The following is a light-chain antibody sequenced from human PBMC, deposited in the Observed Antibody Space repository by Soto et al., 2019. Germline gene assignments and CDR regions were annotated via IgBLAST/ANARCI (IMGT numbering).Light chain of an antibody. V-gene: IGKV1-39*01. CDR2: AAS. CDR1: ESISRH. CDR3: QPSYSTLAIT. J-gene: IGKJ5*01. Sequence: DIQMTQSPSSLSASVGDRVTITCRASESISRHLNWYQQKPGKAPKLLIYAASSLQNGVPSRFSGSGSSTDFTLTISTLQPEDFATYYCQPSYSTLAITFGQGTRLEIK.